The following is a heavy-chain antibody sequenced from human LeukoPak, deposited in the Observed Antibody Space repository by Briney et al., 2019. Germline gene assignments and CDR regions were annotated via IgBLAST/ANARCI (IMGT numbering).Heavy chain of an antibody. D-gene: IGHD5-12*01. CDR3: AKGPGARGHFNWFDP. J-gene: IGHJ5*02. CDR1: GFTFSNAR. CDR2: ISSSGSTI. V-gene: IGHV3-11*04. Sequence: GGSLRLSCAASGFTFSNARMSWIRQAPGKGLEWVSYISSSGSTIYYADSVKGRFPISRDNAKNALYLQMNGLRGEDTAVYYCAKGPGARGHFNWFDPWGQGTLVTVSS.